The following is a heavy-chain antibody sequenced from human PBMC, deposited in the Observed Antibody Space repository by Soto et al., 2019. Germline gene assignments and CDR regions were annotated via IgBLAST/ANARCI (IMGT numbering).Heavy chain of an antibody. CDR1: VFTFDDYA. CDR2: ISWNSGSI. V-gene: IGHV3-9*01. Sequence: GGSLRLSCAASVFTFDDYAMHWGRQAPGKGLEWVSGISWNSGSIGYADSVKGRFTISRDNAKNSLYLQMNSLRAEDTALYYCAKDMVRGVDYYYGMDVWGQGTTVTVSS. D-gene: IGHD3-10*01. CDR3: AKDMVRGVDYYYGMDV. J-gene: IGHJ6*02.